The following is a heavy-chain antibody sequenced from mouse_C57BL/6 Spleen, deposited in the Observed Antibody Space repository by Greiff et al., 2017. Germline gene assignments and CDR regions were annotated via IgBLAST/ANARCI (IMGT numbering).Heavy chain of an antibody. Sequence: QVQLQQPGAELVRPGTSVKLSCKASGYTFTSYWMHWVKQRPGQGLEWIGVIDPSDSYTNYNQKFKGKATLTVDTSSSPAYMQLSSLTSEDSAVYYCARRGTLPYYFDYWGQGTTLTVSS. V-gene: IGHV1-59*01. CDR2: IDPSDSYT. J-gene: IGHJ2*01. CDR3: ARRGTLPYYFDY. CDR1: GYTFTSYW. D-gene: IGHD3-1*01.